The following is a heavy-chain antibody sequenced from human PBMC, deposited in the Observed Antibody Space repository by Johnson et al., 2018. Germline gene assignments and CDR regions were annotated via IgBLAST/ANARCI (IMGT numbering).Heavy chain of an antibody. CDR2: MNPNSGNT. J-gene: IGHJ1*01. V-gene: IGHV1-8*01. CDR3: SAEHCYVIGGLLAGEYFQH. CDR1: GYTFTSYD. D-gene: IGHD3-22*01. Sequence: QVQLVESGAEVKKPGASVKVSCKASGYTFTSYDINWVRQATGQGLEWMGWMNPNSGNTGYAQKFQERVTITRDMSTSTAYMELSSLRSEDTAVYYCSAEHCYVIGGLLAGEYFQHWGQGTLVTVSS.